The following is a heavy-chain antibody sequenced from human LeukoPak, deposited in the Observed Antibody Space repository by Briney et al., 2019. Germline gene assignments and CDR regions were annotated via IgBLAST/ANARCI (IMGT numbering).Heavy chain of an antibody. Sequence: GGSLRLSCAASGFTFGDYGMSWVRPAPGKGLEWVSGINWNGGSTGYADSVKGRFTISRDNAKNSLYLQMNSQRAEDAAVYYCARDLGGYGDYASVDYWGQGALVTVSS. CDR2: INWNGGST. D-gene: IGHD4-17*01. V-gene: IGHV3-20*04. CDR3: ARDLGGYGDYASVDY. J-gene: IGHJ4*02. CDR1: GFTFGDYG.